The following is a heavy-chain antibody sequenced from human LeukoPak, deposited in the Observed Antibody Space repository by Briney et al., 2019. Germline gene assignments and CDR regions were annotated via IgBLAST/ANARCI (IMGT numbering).Heavy chain of an antibody. J-gene: IGHJ6*03. CDR2: IKQDGREK. D-gene: IGHD6-6*01. Sequence: PGGSLRLSCAASGFTFSIYWMSWVRQAPGEGLEWVANIKQDGREKYYVDSVKGRFTISRDNAKNSLYLQMNSLRAEDTAVYYCARVSGSSSRRIPYYYYYYYMDVWGKGTTVTVSS. CDR1: GFTFSIYW. V-gene: IGHV3-7*01. CDR3: ARVSGSSSRRIPYYYYYYYMDV.